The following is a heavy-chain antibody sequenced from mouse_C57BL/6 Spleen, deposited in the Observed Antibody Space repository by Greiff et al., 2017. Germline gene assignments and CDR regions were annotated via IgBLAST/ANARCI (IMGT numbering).Heavy chain of an antibody. CDR1: GYTFTSYW. CDR3: ASGGTRFDY. Sequence: VQLQQPGAELVMPGASVKLSCKASGYTFTSYWMHWVKQRPGQGLEWIGEIDPSDSYTNYNQKFKGKSTLTVDKSSSTAYMQLSSLTSEDSAVYYCASGGTRFDYWGQGTTLTVSS. J-gene: IGHJ2*01. D-gene: IGHD4-1*01. CDR2: IDPSDSYT. V-gene: IGHV1-69*01.